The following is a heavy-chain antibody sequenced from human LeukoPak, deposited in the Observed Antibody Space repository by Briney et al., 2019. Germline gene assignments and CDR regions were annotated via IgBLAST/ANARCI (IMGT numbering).Heavy chain of an antibody. J-gene: IGHJ4*02. CDR1: GFTFSSYS. CDR3: ARDQPAHRYYDSSGYYEIPGTTTTPTGLDY. CDR2: ISSSSSYI. V-gene: IGHV3-21*01. Sequence: GGSLRLSCAASGFTFSSYSMNWVRQAPGKGLEWVSSISSSSSYIYYADSVKGRFTISRDNSKNTLYLQMNSLRAEDTAVYYCARDQPAHRYYDSSGYYEIPGTTTTPTGLDYWGQGTLVTVSS. D-gene: IGHD3-22*01.